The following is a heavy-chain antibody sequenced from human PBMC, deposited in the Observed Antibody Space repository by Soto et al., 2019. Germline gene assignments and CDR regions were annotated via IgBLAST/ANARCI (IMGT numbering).Heavy chain of an antibody. CDR1: GYGFTSYW. J-gene: IGHJ6*02. D-gene: IGHD3-3*01. V-gene: IGHV5-10-1*01. CDR2: IDPSDSYT. CDR3: ARTTYYDFWSGLYGMDV. Sequence: GESLKISCKGSGYGFTSYWISWVRQMPGKGLEWMGRIDPSDSYTNYSPSFQGHVTISADKSISTAYLQWSSLKASDTAMYYCARTTYYDFWSGLYGMDVWGQGTTVTVSS.